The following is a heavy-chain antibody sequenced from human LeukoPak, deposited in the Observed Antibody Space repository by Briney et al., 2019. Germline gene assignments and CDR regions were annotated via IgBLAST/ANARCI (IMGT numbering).Heavy chain of an antibody. CDR2: ISGSGGRT. CDR1: GFTFSNYA. CDR3: ASYSSSRGTFDY. D-gene: IGHD6-6*01. V-gene: IGHV3-23*01. J-gene: IGHJ4*02. Sequence: PGGSLRLSCVVSGFTFSNYAMNWVRQAPGKGLEWVSGISGSGGRTYYADSVKGRFTISRDNSKNTLYLQMNSLRAEDTAVYYCASYSSSRGTFDYWGQGTLVTVSS.